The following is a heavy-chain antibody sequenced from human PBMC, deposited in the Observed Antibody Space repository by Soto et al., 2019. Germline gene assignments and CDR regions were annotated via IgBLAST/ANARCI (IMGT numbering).Heavy chain of an antibody. J-gene: IGHJ4*02. CDR2: ISAYNGNT. V-gene: IGHV1-18*01. CDR1: GYTFTSYG. CDR3: ARDPSRFLEWLFAYDY. Sequence: ASVKVSCKASGYTFTSYGISWVRQAPGQGLEWMGWISAYNGNTNYAQKLQGRVTMTTDTSTSTAYMELRSLRSDDTAVYYCARDPSRFLEWLFAYDYWGQGTLVTVSS. D-gene: IGHD3-3*01.